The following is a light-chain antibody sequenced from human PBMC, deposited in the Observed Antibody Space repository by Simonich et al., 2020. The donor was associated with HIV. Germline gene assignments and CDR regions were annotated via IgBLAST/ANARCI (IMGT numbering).Light chain of an antibody. CDR1: QSVSSN. CDR3: QQYNNWLIFT. Sequence: EIVMTQSPATLSVSPGERAPLPCRASQSVSSNLAWYQQKPGQAPRLLIYGASPRATGIPARFSGSGSGTEFTLTISSMQSEDFAVYYCQQYNNWLIFTFGPGTKVDIK. J-gene: IGKJ3*01. CDR2: GAS. V-gene: IGKV3-15*01.